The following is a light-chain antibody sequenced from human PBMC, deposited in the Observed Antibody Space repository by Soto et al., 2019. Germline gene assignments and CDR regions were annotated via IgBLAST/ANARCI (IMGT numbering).Light chain of an antibody. CDR2: GAS. Sequence: IVMTQSPATLSVSPGESATLSCRASQSVGAGLAWYQQKPGQAPRLLISGASTRATGIPARFSGSGSGTEFTLTISSLQSEDFALYYCQQYNTFPSLTFGGGTKVEIK. CDR3: QQYNTFPSLT. V-gene: IGKV3-15*01. J-gene: IGKJ4*01. CDR1: QSVGAG.